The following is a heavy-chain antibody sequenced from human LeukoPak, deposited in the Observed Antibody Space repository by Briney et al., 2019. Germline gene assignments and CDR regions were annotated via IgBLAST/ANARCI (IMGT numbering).Heavy chain of an antibody. V-gene: IGHV4-61*01. D-gene: IGHD3-10*01. J-gene: IGHJ3*02. CDR1: GGSITSSSYY. CDR3: ARDRGVYHAFDI. Sequence: SETLSLTCTVSGGSITSSSYYWGWIRQPPGKGLEWIGYIYYSGSTNYNPSLKSRVTISVDTSKNQFSLKLSSVTAADTAVYYCARDRGVYHAFDIWGQGTMVTVSS. CDR2: IYYSGST.